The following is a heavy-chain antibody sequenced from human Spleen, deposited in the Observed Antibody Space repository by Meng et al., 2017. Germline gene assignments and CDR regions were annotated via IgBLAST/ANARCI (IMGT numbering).Heavy chain of an antibody. CDR3: TRRSRGNSGSYCFDY. J-gene: IGHJ4*02. CDR1: GDSITNHNW. CDR2: IPHRGSS. V-gene: IGHV4-4*02. D-gene: IGHD1-26*01. Sequence: QVQLRESGPALVKPSETLSLTCAVSGDSITNHNWWAWVRQPPGKGLEWIGEIPHRGSSTYNPSLKSRVSMSIDKSKNQFSLTLSSVTAADTAVYYCTRRSRGNSGSYCFDYWGQGTLVTVSS.